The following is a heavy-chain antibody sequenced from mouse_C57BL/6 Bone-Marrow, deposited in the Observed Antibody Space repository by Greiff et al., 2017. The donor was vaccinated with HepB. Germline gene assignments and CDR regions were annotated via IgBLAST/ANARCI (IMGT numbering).Heavy chain of an antibody. CDR1: GYTFTNYW. J-gene: IGHJ3*01. CDR3: ARKAYGNLFAY. CDR2: IHPNSGST. D-gene: IGHD2-1*01. V-gene: IGHV1-64*01. Sequence: QVQLQQPGAELVKPGASVKLSCKASGYTFTNYWMHWVKQRPGQGLEWIGMIHPNSGSTNYNEKFKSKATLTVDKSSSTAYMQLSSLTSEDSAVYYCARKAYGNLFAYWGQGTLVTVSA.